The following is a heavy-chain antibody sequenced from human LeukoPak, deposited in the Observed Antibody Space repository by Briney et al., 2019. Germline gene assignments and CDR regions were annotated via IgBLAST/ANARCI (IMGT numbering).Heavy chain of an antibody. V-gene: IGHV3-48*04. CDR1: GFSFRGYS. Sequence: GGSLRLSCAASGFSFRGYSMNWVRQAPGKGLDWVSYISSGSRTIFYADSVKGRFTISRDNAKNSLYLQMNSLRAEDTAVYYCTTDPEWEGYWGQGTLVTVSS. D-gene: IGHD1-26*01. CDR2: ISSGSRTI. J-gene: IGHJ4*02. CDR3: TTDPEWEGY.